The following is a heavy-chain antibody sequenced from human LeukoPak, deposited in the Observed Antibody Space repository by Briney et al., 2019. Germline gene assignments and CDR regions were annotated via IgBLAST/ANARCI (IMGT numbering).Heavy chain of an antibody. CDR1: GFTFSNYG. J-gene: IGHJ4*02. Sequence: GGSLRLSCAASGFTFSNYGMSWVRQAPGKGLEWVSAITGSGATTYYADSVKGRFTISRDNSKNTLYLQMNSLRAEDTALYYCARDYDYGDYPGYWGQGTLVTVSS. V-gene: IGHV3-23*01. CDR3: ARDYDYGDYPGY. CDR2: ITGSGATT. D-gene: IGHD4-17*01.